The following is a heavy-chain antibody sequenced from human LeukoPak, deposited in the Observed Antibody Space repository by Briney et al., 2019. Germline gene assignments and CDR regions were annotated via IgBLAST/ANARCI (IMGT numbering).Heavy chain of an antibody. CDR3: ARVGGPYYDFWSGYFDY. CDR1: GYSFTSYW. CDR2: IYSGGST. Sequence: GESLKISCKGSGYSFTSYWIGWVRQAPGKGLEWVSVIYSGGSTYYADSVKGRFTISRDNSKNTLYLQMNSLRAEDTAVYYCARVGGPYYDFWSGYFDYWGQGTLVTVSS. V-gene: IGHV3-53*01. J-gene: IGHJ4*02. D-gene: IGHD3-3*01.